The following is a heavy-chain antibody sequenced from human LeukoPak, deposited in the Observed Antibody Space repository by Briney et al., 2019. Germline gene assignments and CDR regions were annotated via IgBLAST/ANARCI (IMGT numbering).Heavy chain of an antibody. V-gene: IGHV4-34*01. Sequence: PSETLSLTCAVYGGSFSSYYWNWIRQPPGKGLEWIGEINHSGSTNYNPSLKSRVTISVDTSKNQFSLKLSSVTAADTAVYYCARGLGLLWGQGTLVTVSS. J-gene: IGHJ4*02. D-gene: IGHD2/OR15-2a*01. CDR3: ARGLGLL. CDR2: INHSGST. CDR1: GGSFSSYY.